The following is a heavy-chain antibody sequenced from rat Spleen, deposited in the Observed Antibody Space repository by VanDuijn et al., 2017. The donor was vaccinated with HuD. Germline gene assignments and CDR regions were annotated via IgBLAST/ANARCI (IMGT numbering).Heavy chain of an antibody. V-gene: IGHV5-46*01. CDR2: ISYGDSSGHSGT. CDR3: TKDQGPGITPFAY. CDR1: GFTFSSFP. Sequence: EVQLVESGGGLVQPGRSLKLSCAASGFTFSSFPMAWVRQAPTTGLEWVATISYGDSSGHSGTYYRDSVKGRFTISRDNAKSTLSLQMDSLRSEDTATYYCTKDQGPGITPFAYWGQGTLVTVSS. D-gene: IGHD1-4*01. J-gene: IGHJ3*01.